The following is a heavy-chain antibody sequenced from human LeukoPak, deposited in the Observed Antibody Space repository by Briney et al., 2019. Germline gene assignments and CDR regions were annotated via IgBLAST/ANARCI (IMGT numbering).Heavy chain of an antibody. CDR2: IWYDGSNK. CDR3: ARRGTDDFWSGYQRILDY. J-gene: IGHJ4*02. Sequence: PGRSLRLSCAASGFTFSSYGMHWVRQAPGKGLEWVAVIWYDGSNKYYADSVKGRFTISRDNSKNTLYLQMNSLRAEDTAVYYCARRGTDDFWSGYQRILDYWGQGTLVTVSS. D-gene: IGHD3-3*01. V-gene: IGHV3-33*01. CDR1: GFTFSSYG.